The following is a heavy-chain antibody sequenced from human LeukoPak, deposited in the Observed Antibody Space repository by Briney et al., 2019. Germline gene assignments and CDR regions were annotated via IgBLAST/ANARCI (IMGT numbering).Heavy chain of an antibody. Sequence: SQTLSLTCAISGDSVSSNSAAWGWIRQSPSRGLDWLGRTYHRSGWYNDYALSLKSRITISPDSSKNQFSLKLSSVPAADTAVYYCARTQARLLHDYWGQGTLVTVSS. D-gene: IGHD2-15*01. CDR1: GDSVSSNSAA. CDR3: ARTQARLLHDY. J-gene: IGHJ4*02. CDR2: TYHRSGWYN. V-gene: IGHV6-1*01.